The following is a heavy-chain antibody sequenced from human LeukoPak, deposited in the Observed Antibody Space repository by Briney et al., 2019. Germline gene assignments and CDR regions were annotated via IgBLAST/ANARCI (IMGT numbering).Heavy chain of an antibody. CDR2: IYYNGST. CDR1: GGSISNYY. V-gene: IGHV4-59*01. J-gene: IGHJ4*02. D-gene: IGHD1-7*01. CDR3: ARVPRGGTTDY. Sequence: SETLSLTCTVSGGSISNYYWSWIRQPPGKGLEWIGYIYYNGSTNYNPSLKSRVSISVDTSKNQFSLKLNSVTAADTAVYFCARVPRGGTTDYWGQGTLVTVS.